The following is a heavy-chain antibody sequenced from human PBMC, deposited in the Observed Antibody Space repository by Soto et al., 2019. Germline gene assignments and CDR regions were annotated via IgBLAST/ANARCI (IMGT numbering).Heavy chain of an antibody. J-gene: IGHJ4*02. Sequence: ASVKVSCKASGGTFSSYTISWVRQAPGQRLEWMGWINAGNGNTKYSQKFQGRVTITRDTSASTAYMELSSLRADDTAVYYCVKGEYYYDSSGYYPFDYWGQGTLVTVS. V-gene: IGHV1-3*01. CDR2: INAGNGNT. CDR3: VKGEYYYDSSGYYPFDY. D-gene: IGHD3-22*01. CDR1: GGTFSSYT.